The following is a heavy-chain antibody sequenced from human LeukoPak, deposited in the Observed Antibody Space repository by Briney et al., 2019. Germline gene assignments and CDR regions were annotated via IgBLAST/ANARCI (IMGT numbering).Heavy chain of an antibody. J-gene: IGHJ4*02. CDR1: GYSISSGYY. D-gene: IGHD5-12*01. CDR2: IYHSGST. CDR3: ARDRVGGYVSY. V-gene: IGHV4-38-2*02. Sequence: SETLSLTCTVSGYSISSGYYWGWILQPPGKGLEWIGSIYHSGSTYYNPSLKSRVTISVDTSKNQFSLKLSSVTAADTAVYYCARDRVGGYVSYWGQGTLVTVSS.